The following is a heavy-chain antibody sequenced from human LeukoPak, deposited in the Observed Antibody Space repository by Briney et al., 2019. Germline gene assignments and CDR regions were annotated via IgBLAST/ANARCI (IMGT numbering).Heavy chain of an antibody. J-gene: IGHJ5*01. V-gene: IGHV3-23*01. CDR3: AKDRGYGYGPRILNWFDP. D-gene: IGHD5-18*01. CDR2: ISGSGGST. CDR1: GFTFSSYG. Sequence: PGGSLRLSCAASGFTFSSYGMSWVRQAPGKGLEWVSAISGSGGSTYYADSVKGRFTISRDNSKNTLYLQMNSLRAEDTAVYYCAKDRGYGYGPRILNWFDPWGQGTMVTVSS.